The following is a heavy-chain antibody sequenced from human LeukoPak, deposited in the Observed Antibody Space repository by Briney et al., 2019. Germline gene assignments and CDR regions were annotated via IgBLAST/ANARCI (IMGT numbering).Heavy chain of an antibody. Sequence: GGSLRLSCAVSGFTVSSNYMSWVRQAPGKGLEWVAVIYSGGSTYYADSVKGRFTISRDNSKNTLYLQMNSLRAEDTAVYYCATGPRSYYYDSSGYYGVYWGQGTLVTVSS. CDR2: IYSGGST. D-gene: IGHD3-22*01. CDR3: ATGPRSYYYDSSGYYGVY. CDR1: GFTVSSNY. V-gene: IGHV3-53*01. J-gene: IGHJ4*02.